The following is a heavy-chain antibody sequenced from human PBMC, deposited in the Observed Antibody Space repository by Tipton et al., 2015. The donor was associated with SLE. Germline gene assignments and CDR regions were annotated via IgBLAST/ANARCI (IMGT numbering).Heavy chain of an antibody. CDR3: ARGMPTWRGALIGVDV. V-gene: IGHV4-59*08. Sequence: LRLSCSVSGGSISSNYWIWIRQPPGKGLEWIGYISDGGGTNHNPSLKSRVTISVDPAKNQFSLKLTSVTAADTAVYYCARGMPTWRGALIGVDVWGQGTSVNVSS. CDR1: GGSISSNY. D-gene: IGHD2-2*01. CDR2: ISDGGGT. J-gene: IGHJ6*02.